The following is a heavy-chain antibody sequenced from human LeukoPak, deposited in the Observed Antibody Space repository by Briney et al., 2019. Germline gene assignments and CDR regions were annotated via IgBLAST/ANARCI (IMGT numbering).Heavy chain of an antibody. CDR2: ISHSSNTI. J-gene: IGHJ6*03. CDR3: ARISGSGGSYYYYYMDV. CDR1: GFTFSGHG. D-gene: IGHD3-10*01. Sequence: GGSLRLSCAASGFTFSGHGMNWVRQAPGKGLEWLAYISHSSNTIYYADSVRGRFTVSRDNPKNSLFLQMNSLRAKDTAVYFCARISGSGGSYYYYYMDVWGKGTTVTVSS. V-gene: IGHV3-48*04.